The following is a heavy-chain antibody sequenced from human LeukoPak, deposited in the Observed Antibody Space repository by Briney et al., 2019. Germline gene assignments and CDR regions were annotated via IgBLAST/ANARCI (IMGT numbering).Heavy chain of an antibody. CDR3: ARGFCADEICQVFTH. Sequence: PPETLSLTCAVYGGSFSGYYWSWIRQPPGKGLEWIGEINHSGSTNYAPSLNSRVTMSLDTSKNQFSLKLSSVTAADTALYFCARGFCADEICQVFTHWGQGTLVTVSS. CDR2: INHSGST. V-gene: IGHV4-34*01. J-gene: IGHJ4*02. D-gene: IGHD2-21*01. CDR1: GGSFSGYY.